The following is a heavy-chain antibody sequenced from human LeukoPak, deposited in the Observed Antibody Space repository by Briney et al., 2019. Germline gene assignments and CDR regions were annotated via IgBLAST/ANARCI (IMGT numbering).Heavy chain of an antibody. D-gene: IGHD5-24*01. CDR1: GGSISDYY. J-gene: IGHJ3*02. CDR2: IYYSGSS. CDR3: ATDGRDGYLEVFDI. Sequence: PSETLSLTCTVSGGSISDYYWKWIRQPPGKGMEWIGYIYYSGSSNHNPTLKSRDTMSVAMSKIQFALKLNSVTAADTAVYFCATDGRDGYLEVFDIWGQGTVVTVSS. V-gene: IGHV4-59*08.